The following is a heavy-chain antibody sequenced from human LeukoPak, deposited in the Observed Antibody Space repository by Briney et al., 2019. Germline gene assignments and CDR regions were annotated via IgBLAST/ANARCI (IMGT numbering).Heavy chain of an antibody. CDR1: GFTVSSNY. V-gene: IGHV3-53*01. D-gene: IGHD2-8*02. CDR3: ATYRQVLLPFES. J-gene: IGHJ4*02. CDR2: IFPSGGEI. Sequence: GGSLRLSCAASGFTVSSNYMTWVRQAPGKGLEWVSSIFPSGGEIHYADSVRGRFTISRDNSKSTLSLQMNSLRAEDTAIYYCATYRQVLLPFESWGQGTLVTVSS.